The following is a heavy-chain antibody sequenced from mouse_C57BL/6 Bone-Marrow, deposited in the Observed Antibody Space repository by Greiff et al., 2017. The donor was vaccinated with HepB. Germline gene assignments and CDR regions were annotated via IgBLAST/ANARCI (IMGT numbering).Heavy chain of an antibody. CDR2: IDPSDSYT. J-gene: IGHJ1*03. V-gene: IGHV1-69*01. Sequence: VQLQQSGAELVMPGASVKLSCKASGYTFTSYWMHWVKQRPGQGLEWIGEIDPSDSYTNYNQKFKGKSTLTVDKSSSTAYMQLSSLTSEDSAVYYCARGVYDGYYLWYFDVWGTGTTVTVSS. CDR3: ARGVYDGYYLWYFDV. D-gene: IGHD2-3*01. CDR1: GYTFTSYW.